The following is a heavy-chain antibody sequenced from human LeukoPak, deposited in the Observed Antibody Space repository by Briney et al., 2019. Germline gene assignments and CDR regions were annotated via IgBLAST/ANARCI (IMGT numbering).Heavy chain of an antibody. V-gene: IGHV3-74*01. CDR1: GSTSGNYW. Sequence: PGGSLRLSCVASGSTSGNYWMHWVRQAPGKGPEWVSRIDDDGTDTHYAVSVKGRFTISRDNAKNTLYLQMNSLRGEDTAVYYCARGMLSSAGYHWYYYMDVWGKEAMVTVSS. CDR2: IDDDGTDT. CDR3: ARGMLSSAGYHWYYYMDV. J-gene: IGHJ6*03. D-gene: IGHD3-3*01.